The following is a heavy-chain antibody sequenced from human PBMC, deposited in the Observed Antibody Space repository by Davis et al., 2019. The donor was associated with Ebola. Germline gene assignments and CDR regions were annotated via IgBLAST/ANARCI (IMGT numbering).Heavy chain of an antibody. J-gene: IGHJ4*02. CDR1: VITFSSYA. V-gene: IGHV3-23*01. Sequence: PGGSLRLSCTDSVITFSSYAMTWVRQAPGKGLEWVSAISGSGGSTYYADSVKGRFTISRDNAKNSLYLQMNSLRAEDTAVYYCARAYYYDSSGYQTAWGQGTLVTVSS. CDR3: ARAYYYDSSGYQTA. D-gene: IGHD3-22*01. CDR2: ISGSGGST.